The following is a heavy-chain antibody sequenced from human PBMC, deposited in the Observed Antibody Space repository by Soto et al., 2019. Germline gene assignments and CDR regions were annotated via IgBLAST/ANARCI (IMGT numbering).Heavy chain of an antibody. V-gene: IGHV1-18*01. J-gene: IGHJ4*02. CDR3: TREAIVVIPAAQPSHFDS. D-gene: IGHD2-2*01. CDR2: ISPYSGYT. Sequence: QVQLVQSGAEVKKPGASVKVSCKGLGYNFIKYGINWVRQAPGQRLEWMGWISPYSGYTHSAQKFQGRLTLTTDTAATTAYMELRSLRSADTALYYCTREAIVVIPAAQPSHFDSWGQGTLVTVSS. CDR1: GYNFIKYG.